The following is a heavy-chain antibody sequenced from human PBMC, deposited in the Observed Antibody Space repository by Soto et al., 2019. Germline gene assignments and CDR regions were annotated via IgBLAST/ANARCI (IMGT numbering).Heavy chain of an antibody. V-gene: IGHV1-69*13. CDR2: IIPIFGTA. CDR1: GGTLSSYA. J-gene: IGHJ4*02. CDR3: ARTERKRNFYDSSGYYSFDY. Sequence: GASVKVSCQASGGTLSSYAISWVRQAPGQGLEWMGGIIPIFGTANYAQKFQGRVTITADESTSTAYMELSSLRSEDTAVYYCARTERKRNFYDSSGYYSFDYWGQGTLVTVSS. D-gene: IGHD3-22*01.